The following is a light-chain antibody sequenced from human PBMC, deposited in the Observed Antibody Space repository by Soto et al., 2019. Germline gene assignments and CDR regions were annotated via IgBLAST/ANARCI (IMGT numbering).Light chain of an antibody. CDR3: QQYGSSPLT. CDR1: QTVNSKY. J-gene: IGKJ4*01. CDR2: GAS. Sequence: EIVLTQSPGTLSLSPGERATLSCRASQTVNSKYLAWYRQKPGQAPRLLIYGASSRATGIPDRFSGSGSETDFTLTISRLEPEDFAVYSCQQYGSSPLTFGGGTKVEIK. V-gene: IGKV3-20*01.